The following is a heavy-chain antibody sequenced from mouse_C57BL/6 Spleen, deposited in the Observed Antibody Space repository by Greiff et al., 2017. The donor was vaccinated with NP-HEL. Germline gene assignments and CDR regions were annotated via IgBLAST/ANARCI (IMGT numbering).Heavy chain of an antibody. V-gene: IGHV1-4*01. D-gene: IGHD1-1*01. CDR3: ARMTTGVDY. Sequence: QVQLKESGAELVRPGASVKMSCKASGYTFTSYTMHWVKQRPGQGLEWIGYINPSSGYTKYNQKFKDKATLTADKSSSTAYMQLSSLTSEDSAVYYCARMTTGVDYWGQGTTLTVSS. J-gene: IGHJ2*01. CDR1: GYTFTSYT. CDR2: INPSSGYT.